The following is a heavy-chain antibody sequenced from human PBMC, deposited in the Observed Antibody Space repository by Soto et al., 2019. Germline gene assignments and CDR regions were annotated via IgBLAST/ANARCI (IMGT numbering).Heavy chain of an antibody. J-gene: IGHJ2*01. CDR1: GGTFSSYA. D-gene: IGHD2-2*02. V-gene: IGHV1-69*06. CDR2: IIPIFGTA. CDR3: AREGVPAAIRHWYFDL. Sequence: GASVKVSCKASGGTFSSYAISWVRQAPGQGLEWMGGIIPIFGTANYAQKFQGRVTITADKSTSTAYMELSSRRSEDTAVYYCAREGVPAAIRHWYFDLWGRGTLVTVSS.